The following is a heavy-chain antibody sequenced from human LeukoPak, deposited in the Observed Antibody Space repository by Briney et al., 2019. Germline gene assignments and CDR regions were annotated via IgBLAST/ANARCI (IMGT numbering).Heavy chain of an antibody. CDR2: IYYSGST. J-gene: IGHJ4*02. CDR3: ARHEEPLEY. CDR1: GGSISSSSYY. Sequence: KPSETLSLTCTVSGGSISSSSYYWGWIRQPPGKGLEWIGSIYYSGSTYYNPSLKSRVTISVDTSKNQFSLKLSSVTAADTAAYYCARHEEPLEYWGQGTLVTVSS. D-gene: IGHD1-14*01. V-gene: IGHV4-39*01.